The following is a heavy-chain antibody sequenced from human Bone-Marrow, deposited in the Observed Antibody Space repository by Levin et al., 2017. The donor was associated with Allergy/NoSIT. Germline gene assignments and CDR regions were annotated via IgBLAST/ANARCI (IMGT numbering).Heavy chain of an antibody. Sequence: VASVKVSCKASGYTFTSYYMHWVRQAPGQGLEWMGIINPSGGSTSYAQKFQGRVTMTRDTSTSTVYMELSSLRSEDTAVYYCARAYSIAAAGTIFDYWGQGTLVTVSS. V-gene: IGHV1-46*01. D-gene: IGHD6-13*01. CDR2: INPSGGST. CDR3: ARAYSIAAAGTIFDY. J-gene: IGHJ4*02. CDR1: GYTFTSYY.